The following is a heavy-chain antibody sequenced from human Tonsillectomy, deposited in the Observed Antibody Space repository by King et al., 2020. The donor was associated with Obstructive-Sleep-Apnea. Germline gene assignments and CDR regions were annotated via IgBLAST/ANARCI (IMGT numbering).Heavy chain of an antibody. Sequence: VQLVESGGGVVQPGRSLRLSCAASGFTFSNYGMHWVRQAPGKGLEWVAFIRYDGSNKYYGDSVKGPFTISRDNSKNTQYLQMNSLRPEDTAVYYCARGSYSSGWEGDYWGQGTLVIVSS. D-gene: IGHD6-19*01. CDR1: GFTFSNYG. J-gene: IGHJ4*02. CDR3: ARGSYSSGWEGDY. V-gene: IGHV3-30*02. CDR2: IRYDGSNK.